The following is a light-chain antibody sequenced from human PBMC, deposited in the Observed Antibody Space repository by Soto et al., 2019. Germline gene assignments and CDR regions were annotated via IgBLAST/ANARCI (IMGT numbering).Light chain of an antibody. CDR3: QQHNAWPLT. CDR1: QTLRNK. J-gene: IGKJ3*01. CDR2: GGF. V-gene: IGKV3-15*01. Sequence: IVLTQSPGTLSVSPGERVILSCRASQTLRNKLAWYQQKPGQAPRLLIYGGFTRATGIPARFSGSGSGTEFTLTIKSLQSEDVAIYYCQQHNAWPLTFGPGTKLDLK.